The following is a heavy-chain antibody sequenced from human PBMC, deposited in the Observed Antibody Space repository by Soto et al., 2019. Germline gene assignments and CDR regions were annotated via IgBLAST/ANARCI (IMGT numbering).Heavy chain of an antibody. CDR3: AKEGITMIVVVMSAFLDY. D-gene: IGHD3-22*01. J-gene: IGHJ4*02. V-gene: IGHV1-46*01. Sequence: ASVKVSCKASGYTFTKFHIHWVRQAPGQGLEWMGMIDPSGGITRDAQRFQGRITMTRDTSTSSVYMELRSLTSEDTAVYYCAKEGITMIVVVMSAFLDYWGQGTLVTVSS. CDR1: GYTFTKFH. CDR2: IDPSGGIT.